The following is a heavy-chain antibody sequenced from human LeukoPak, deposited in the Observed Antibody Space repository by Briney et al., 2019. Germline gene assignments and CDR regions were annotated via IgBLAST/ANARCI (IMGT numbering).Heavy chain of an antibody. CDR3: ARGIVVATDNAFDI. Sequence: ASVKVSCKASGGAFSSYAISWVRQAPGQGLEWMGRIIPIVGTANYAQKFQGRVTITADKSTSTDYMELSSLRSEDTAVYYCARGIVVATDNAFDIWGQGTMVTVSS. CDR2: IIPIVGTA. CDR1: GGAFSSYA. V-gene: IGHV1-69*04. J-gene: IGHJ3*02. D-gene: IGHD1-26*01.